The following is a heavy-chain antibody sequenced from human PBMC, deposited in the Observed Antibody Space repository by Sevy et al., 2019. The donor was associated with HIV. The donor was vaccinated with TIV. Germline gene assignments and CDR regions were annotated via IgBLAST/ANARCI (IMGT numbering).Heavy chain of an antibody. V-gene: IGHV3-23*01. CDR1: GFTFSSYA. D-gene: IGHD2-15*01. CDR3: AKGYCSGGSCYHFDY. J-gene: IGHJ4*02. Sequence: GGSLRLSCAASGFTFSSYAMSWVRLAPGRGLEWVSAISGSGVSTYYAGSVKGRFTISRDNSKSTLFLQMNSLRAEDKAVYYCAKGYCSGGSCYHFDYWGQGTLVTVSS. CDR2: ISGSGVST.